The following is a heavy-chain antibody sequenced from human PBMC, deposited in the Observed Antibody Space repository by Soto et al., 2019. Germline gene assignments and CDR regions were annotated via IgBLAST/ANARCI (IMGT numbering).Heavy chain of an antibody. V-gene: IGHV3-23*01. CDR1: GFTFSSYA. CDR3: AKGQRGSHFGDY. D-gene: IGHD1-26*01. CDR2: ISNSGGST. J-gene: IGHJ4*02. Sequence: EVQLLESGGGLVQPGGSLRLSCAASGFTFSSYAMSWVRQAPGKGLEWVSGISNSGGSTYYADSVKGRFTISRDNSKNTLYLQMNSLRAEDTAVYYCAKGQRGSHFGDYWGQGTLVTVSS.